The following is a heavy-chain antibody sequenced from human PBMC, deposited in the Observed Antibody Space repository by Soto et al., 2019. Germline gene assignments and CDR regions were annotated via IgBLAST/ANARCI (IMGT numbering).Heavy chain of an antibody. CDR2: ISAYNGNT. Sequence: ASVKVSCKASGYTFTSYGISWVRQAPGQGLEWMGWISAYNGNTNYAHKLQCRVTMTTDTATTTAYMEPRRRGTDDTAGYYWASIVGATPGLDYYYGMEVSDQAPTFTVSS. V-gene: IGHV1-18*04. D-gene: IGHD1-26*01. CDR3: ASIVGATPGLDYYYGMEV. J-gene: IGHJ6*02. CDR1: GYTFTSYG.